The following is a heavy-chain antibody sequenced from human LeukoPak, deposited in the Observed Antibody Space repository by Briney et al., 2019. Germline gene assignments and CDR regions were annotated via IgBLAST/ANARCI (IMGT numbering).Heavy chain of an antibody. V-gene: IGHV3-74*01. CDR3: ARDPTHCTNGVCYIAWFDP. D-gene: IGHD2-8*01. CDR1: GFTFSNYW. Sequence: GGSLRLSCEASGFTFSNYWMHWVRQDPGKGLVWISRINTDGSSTTYADSVKGRFTISRDNAKNTLYLQMNSLRVEDTAVYYCARDPTHCTNGVCYIAWFDPWGQGTLVTVSS. CDR2: INTDGSST. J-gene: IGHJ5*02.